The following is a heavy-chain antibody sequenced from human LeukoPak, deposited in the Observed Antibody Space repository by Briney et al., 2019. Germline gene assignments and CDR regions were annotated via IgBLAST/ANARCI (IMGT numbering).Heavy chain of an antibody. CDR2: ISGSGGST. Sequence: GGSLRLSCAASGFIFSSYAMSWVRQAPGKGLEWVSTISGSGGSTYYADSVKGRFTISRDNSKNTLYLQMNSLRAEDTALYYCAKAYCSSTSCRWFDPWGQGALVTVSS. D-gene: IGHD2-2*01. J-gene: IGHJ5*02. CDR3: AKAYCSSTSCRWFDP. CDR1: GFIFSSYA. V-gene: IGHV3-23*01.